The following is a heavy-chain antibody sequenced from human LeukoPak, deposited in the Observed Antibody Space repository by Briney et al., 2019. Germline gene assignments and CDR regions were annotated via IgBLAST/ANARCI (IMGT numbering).Heavy chain of an antibody. J-gene: IGHJ4*02. CDR1: GGSLYNHY. CDR2: VFYTGSA. Sequence: SETLSLTCTVSGGSLYNHYWNWIRQPPGEGLEWIGYVFYTGSANYNPSLKSRVTISVDTSKNQFSLKLSSVTAADTAVYYCARHDAVAAPLDYWGQGTLVTVSS. V-gene: IGHV4-59*08. CDR3: ARHDAVAAPLDY. D-gene: IGHD6-19*01.